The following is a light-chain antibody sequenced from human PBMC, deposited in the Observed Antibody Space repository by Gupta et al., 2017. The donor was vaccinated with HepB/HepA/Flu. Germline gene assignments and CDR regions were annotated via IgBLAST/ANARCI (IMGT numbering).Light chain of an antibody. V-gene: IGLV4-69*01. CDR3: QTWGTGIDVV. CDR2: LNSDGSH. J-gene: IGLJ2*01. CDR1: SGHSSYA. Sequence: QLVLTQSPSASASLGASVKLTCTLSSGHSSYAIAWHQQQPEKGPRYLMKLNSDGSHSKGDGIPDRFSGPSSGAERYLTISSLQSEDEAEYYCQTWGTGIDVVFGGGTKLTVL.